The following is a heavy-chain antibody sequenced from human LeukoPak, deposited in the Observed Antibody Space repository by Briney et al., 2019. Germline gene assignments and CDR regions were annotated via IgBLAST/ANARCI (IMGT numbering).Heavy chain of an antibody. Sequence: PSQTLSLTCAISGDSVASNSAAWNWIRQSPSRGLEWLGRTYYRPKLYNDYAVSVKSRININPNTSKNQFSLQLNSVTPEDTAVYYCARDWYSGNYYRFDSWGQGTLVTVSS. CDR3: ARDWYSGNYYRFDS. D-gene: IGHD1-26*01. CDR2: TYYRPKLYN. V-gene: IGHV6-1*01. CDR1: GDSVASNSAA. J-gene: IGHJ4*02.